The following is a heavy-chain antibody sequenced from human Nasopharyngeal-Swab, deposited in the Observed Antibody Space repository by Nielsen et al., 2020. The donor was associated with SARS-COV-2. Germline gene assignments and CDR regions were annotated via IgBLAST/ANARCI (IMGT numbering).Heavy chain of an antibody. CDR3: AKQRYCSSTSCYGGGFDY. V-gene: IGHV3-23*01. D-gene: IGHD2-2*01. CDR2: ISGSGGST. J-gene: IGHJ4*02. Sequence: WIRQPPGKGLEWVSAISGSGGSTYYADSVKGRFTISRDNSKNTLYLQMNSLRAEDTAVYYCAKQRYCSSTSCYGGGFDYWGQGTLVTVSS.